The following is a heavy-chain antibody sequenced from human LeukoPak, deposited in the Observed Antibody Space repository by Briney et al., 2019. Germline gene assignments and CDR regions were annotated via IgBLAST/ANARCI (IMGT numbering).Heavy chain of an antibody. CDR3: ARDPENGALDI. J-gene: IGHJ3*02. CDR1: GFGFSSSW. V-gene: IGHV3-7*01. D-gene: IGHD1-1*01. Sequence: PGGSLRLSCAASGFGFSSSWISWVRQTPGKGLGWVADIDPTGGAIVYVDSVKGRFTISRDNAKSSVYLQMSGLRAEGSAAYYCARDPENGALDIWGQGTMVTVSS. CDR2: IDPTGGAI.